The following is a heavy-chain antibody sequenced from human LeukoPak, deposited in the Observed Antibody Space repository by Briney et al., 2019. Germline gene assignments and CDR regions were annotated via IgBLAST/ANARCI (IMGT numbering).Heavy chain of an antibody. Sequence: RASVKVSCKASGYTFTSYDINWVRQATGQGLEWMGRIIPILGIANYAQKFQGRVTITADKSTSTAYMELSSLRSEDTAVYYCARYDSSGYSPFFWGQGTLVTVSS. CDR3: ARYDSSGYSPFF. CDR1: GYTFTSYD. J-gene: IGHJ1*01. V-gene: IGHV1-69*04. CDR2: IIPILGIA. D-gene: IGHD3-22*01.